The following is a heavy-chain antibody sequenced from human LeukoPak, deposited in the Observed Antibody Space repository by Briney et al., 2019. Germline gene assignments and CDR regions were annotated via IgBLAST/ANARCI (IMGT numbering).Heavy chain of an antibody. V-gene: IGHV3-7*01. CDR3: ATYCDFWSGYYGGWARAPNFDY. CDR1: GFTFSSYW. CDR2: IKQDGSEK. J-gene: IGHJ4*02. Sequence: GGSLRLSCAASGFTFSSYWMSWVRQAPGKGLEWVANIKQDGSEKYYVDSVKGRFTISRDNAKNSLYLQMNSLRAEDTAVYYCATYCDFWSGYYGGWARAPNFDYWGQGTLVTVSS. D-gene: IGHD3-3*01.